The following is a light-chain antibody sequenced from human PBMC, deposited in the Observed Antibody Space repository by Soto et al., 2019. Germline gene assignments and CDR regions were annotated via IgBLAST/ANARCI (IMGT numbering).Light chain of an antibody. CDR1: NIETYS. CDR3: QVWDFSSDLWV. V-gene: IGLV3-21*02. Sequence: SSVLTQPPSVSVAPGQTARITCGGKNIETYSVHWYQQKPGQAPVVVVHDDSDRPSEIPDRFSGSNSGSTATLTISRVEAGDEADYYCQVWDFSSDLWVFGGGTKVTVL. CDR2: DDS. J-gene: IGLJ3*02.